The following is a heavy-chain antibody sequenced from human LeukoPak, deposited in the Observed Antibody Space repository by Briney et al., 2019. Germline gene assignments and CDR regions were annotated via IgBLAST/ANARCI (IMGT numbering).Heavy chain of an antibody. D-gene: IGHD3-22*01. V-gene: IGHV1-18*01. Sequence: ASVKVSCKASGYTFTRYGITWVRQAPGQGLEWMGWVSADNGNRNYAQNLQGRLTMTTDTSTNTTYMELRSLRSDDTAVYYCARDYYDSSGYRTRAFGYWGQGTLVTVSS. CDR2: VSADNGNR. CDR3: ARDYYDSSGYRTRAFGY. CDR1: GYTFTRYG. J-gene: IGHJ4*02.